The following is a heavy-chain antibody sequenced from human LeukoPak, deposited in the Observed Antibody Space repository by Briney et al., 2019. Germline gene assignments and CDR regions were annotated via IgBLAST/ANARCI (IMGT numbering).Heavy chain of an antibody. D-gene: IGHD3-10*01. CDR1: GGPFSGYY. J-gene: IGHJ4*02. CDR3: ARVGYYYGSGSSLYYFDY. CDR2: INHSGST. Sequence: PSETLSLTCAVYGGPFSGYYWSWIRQPPGKGLEWIGEINHSGSTNYNPSLKSRVTISVDTSKNQFSLKLSSVTAADTAVYYCARVGYYYGSGSSLYYFDYWGQGTLVTVSS. V-gene: IGHV4-34*01.